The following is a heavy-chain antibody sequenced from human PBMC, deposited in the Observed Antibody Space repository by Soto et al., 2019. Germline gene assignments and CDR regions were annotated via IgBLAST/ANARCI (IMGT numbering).Heavy chain of an antibody. Sequence: SVRVSCQASASTIDNYGISWMRQAPGHGLEWMGGIIPIFGTPNYAQKFQGRVTISADKSTTTAYMELTRLISDDTAVYYCARVLEGSSWNGIDCWGRGTRVTVSS. J-gene: IGHJ4*02. CDR3: ARVLEGSSWNGIDC. CDR2: IIPIFGTP. CDR1: ASTIDNYG. V-gene: IGHV1-69*06. D-gene: IGHD6-13*01.